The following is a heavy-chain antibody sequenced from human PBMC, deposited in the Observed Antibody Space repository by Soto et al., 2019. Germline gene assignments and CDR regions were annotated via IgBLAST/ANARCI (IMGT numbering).Heavy chain of an antibody. CDR3: ARGPEGINWYTHPIDY. CDR2: INSDVSST. Sequence: PGGSLRLSCAASGFTFNSYWMHWVRQVPGKGLGWVSRINSDVSSTTYADSVKGRFTISRDNAKNMLYLQMNSLRVEDTAVYYCARGPEGINWYTHPIDYWGQGTLVTVSS. CDR1: GFTFNSYW. J-gene: IGHJ4*02. V-gene: IGHV3-74*01. D-gene: IGHD1-20*01.